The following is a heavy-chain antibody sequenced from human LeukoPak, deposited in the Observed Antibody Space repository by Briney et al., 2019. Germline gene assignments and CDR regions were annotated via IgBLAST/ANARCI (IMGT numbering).Heavy chain of an antibody. CDR3: GSGDFDL. CDR1: GGSISSGSYY. Sequence: PSETLSLTCTVSGGSISSGSYYWSWIRQPAGRGLEWIGRIYNSGSTYYNPSLKRRVTISVDTSKNPFSLKLSSVTAADTAVYCCGSGDFDLWGRGTLVTVSS. D-gene: IGHD2-15*01. J-gene: IGHJ2*01. CDR2: IYNSGST. V-gene: IGHV4-61*02.